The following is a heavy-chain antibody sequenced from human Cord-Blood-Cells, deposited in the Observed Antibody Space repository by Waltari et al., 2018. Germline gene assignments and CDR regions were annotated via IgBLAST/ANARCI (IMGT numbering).Heavy chain of an antibody. CDR1: GYTFTGYY. CDR2: INPNSGGT. Sequence: QVQLVQSGAEVKKPGASVKVSCKASGYTFTGYYMHWVRQAPGQGLEWMGWINPNSGGTNYAKKFQGWVTMTRDTSISTAYMELSRLRSDDTAVYYCARGIRSSWYYFDYWGQGTLVTVSS. V-gene: IGHV1-2*04. J-gene: IGHJ4*02. D-gene: IGHD6-13*01. CDR3: ARGIRSSWYYFDY.